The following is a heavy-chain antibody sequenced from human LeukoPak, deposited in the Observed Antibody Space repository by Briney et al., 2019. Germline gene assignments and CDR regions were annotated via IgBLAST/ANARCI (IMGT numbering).Heavy chain of an antibody. CDR3: ARTVYYGLGWTVCVVVHY. J-gene: IGHJ4*02. Sequence: SETLSLTCAVSGGPLSSGGYSWSWIRQPPGKGLEWIGYIYHSGSTYYNPSLKSRVTISVDRSKSQFSLRLSSVTAADTAVFYCARTVYYGLGWTVCVVVHYWGQGTLVTVSS. V-gene: IGHV4-30-2*01. CDR2: IYHSGST. D-gene: IGHD3-10*01. CDR1: GGPLSSGGYS.